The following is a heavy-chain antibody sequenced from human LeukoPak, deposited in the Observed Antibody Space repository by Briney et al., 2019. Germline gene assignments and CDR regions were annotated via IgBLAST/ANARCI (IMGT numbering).Heavy chain of an antibody. Sequence: SVKVSCKTSGGTFSSYAISWVRHAPGQGLEWMGGIIPIFGTANYAQKFQGRVTITPDESTSTVYMELSSLRSEDTAVYYCARDQSRKWEVLSGWWFDPWGQGTLVTVSS. V-gene: IGHV1-69*13. CDR3: ARDQSRKWEVLSGWWFDP. D-gene: IGHD6-19*01. J-gene: IGHJ5*02. CDR2: IIPIFGTA. CDR1: GGTFSSYA.